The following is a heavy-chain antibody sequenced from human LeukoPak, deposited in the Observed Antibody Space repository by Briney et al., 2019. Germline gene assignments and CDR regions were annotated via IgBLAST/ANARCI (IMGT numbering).Heavy chain of an antibody. D-gene: IGHD6-13*01. V-gene: IGHV4-4*07. CDR3: ARVGRIAAAAGHDY. Sequence: PSETLSLTCTVSGGSINSYYWSWIRQPAGKGLEWIGRIYSSGSTNYNPSLKSRVTMSVDTSKNQFSLKLSSVTAADTAVYYCARVGRIAAAAGHDYWGQGTLVTVSS. CDR1: GGSINSYY. J-gene: IGHJ4*02. CDR2: IYSSGST.